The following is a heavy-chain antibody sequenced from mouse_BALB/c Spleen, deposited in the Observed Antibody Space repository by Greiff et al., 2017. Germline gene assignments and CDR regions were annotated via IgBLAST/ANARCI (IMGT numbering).Heavy chain of an antibody. V-gene: IGHV2-9*02. CDR2: IWAGGST. CDR1: GFSLTSYG. CDR3: ARESLYGNFYYYAMDY. J-gene: IGHJ4*01. D-gene: IGHD2-1*01. Sequence: VQRVESGPGLVAPSQSLSITCTVSGFSLTSYGVHWVRQPPGKGLEWLGVIWAGGSTNYNSALMSRLSISKDNSKSQVFLKMNSLQTDDTAMYYCARESLYGNFYYYAMDYWGQGTSVTVSS.